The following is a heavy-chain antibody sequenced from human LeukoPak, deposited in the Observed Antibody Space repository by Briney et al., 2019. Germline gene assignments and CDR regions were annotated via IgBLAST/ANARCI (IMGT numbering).Heavy chain of an antibody. D-gene: IGHD6-19*01. Sequence: PSETLSLTCTVSGGSIRSSYYYWGWIRQPPGKGLEWIGSIYDSGSTYYNPSLKSRVTISVDTSKNQFSLKLNSVTAADTAVYYCAKSLRNGSGWASDYWGQGTLVTVSS. CDR2: IYDSGST. V-gene: IGHV4-39*01. CDR3: AKSLRNGSGWASDY. CDR1: GGSIRSSYYY. J-gene: IGHJ4*02.